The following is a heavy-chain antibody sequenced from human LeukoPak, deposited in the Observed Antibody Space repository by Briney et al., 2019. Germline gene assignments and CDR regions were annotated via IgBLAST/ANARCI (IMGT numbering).Heavy chain of an antibody. CDR1: GYTFTDYY. V-gene: IGHV1-2*06. CDR2: INPNSGGT. J-gene: IGHJ5*02. D-gene: IGHD3-10*01. Sequence: GASVKVSCKASGYTFTDYYMHWVRQAPGQGLEWMGRINPNSGGTNYAQKFQGRVTMTRDTYISTAYMELSSLRSDDTAFYYCARAPPNSGSYYRLHSWFDPWGQGALVTVSS. CDR3: ARAPPNSGSYYRLHSWFDP.